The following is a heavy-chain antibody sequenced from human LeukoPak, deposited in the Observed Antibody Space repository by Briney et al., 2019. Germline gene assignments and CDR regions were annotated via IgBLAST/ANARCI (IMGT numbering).Heavy chain of an antibody. V-gene: IGHV3-21*01. CDR2: ISSSSSYI. CDR3: ARTSGQYRAAAFDI. J-gene: IGHJ3*02. Sequence: PGGSLRLSCAASGFTFSSYSMNWVRQAPGKGLEWVSSISSSSSYIYYADSVKGRFTISRDNAKNSLYLQMNSLRAEDTAVYYCARTSGQYRAAAFDIWGQGTMVTVSS. CDR1: GFTFSSYS. D-gene: IGHD3-3*01.